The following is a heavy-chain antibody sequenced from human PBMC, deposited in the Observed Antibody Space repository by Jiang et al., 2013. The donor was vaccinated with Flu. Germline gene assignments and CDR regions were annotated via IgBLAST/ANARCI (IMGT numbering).Heavy chain of an antibody. CDR2: ISYDGSNK. CDR1: GFTFSSYG. CDR3: AKVLIPRVEDYYYGMDV. V-gene: IGHV3-30*18. D-gene: IGHD2-2*02. Sequence: GVVQPGRSLRLSCAASGFTFSSYGMHWVRQAPGKGLEWVAVISYDGSNKYYADSVKGRFTISRDNSKNTLYLQMNSLRAEDTAVYYCAKVLIPRVEDYYYGMDVWGQGTTVTVSS. J-gene: IGHJ6*02.